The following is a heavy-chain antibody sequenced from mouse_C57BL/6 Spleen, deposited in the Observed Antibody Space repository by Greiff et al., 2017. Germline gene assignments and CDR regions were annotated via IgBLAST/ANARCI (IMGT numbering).Heavy chain of an antibody. CDR3: ARGDDYGAY. Sequence: EVQLVESGGGLVQPGGSLKLSCAASGFTFSSYSMSWVRQTPEKRLEWVATISDGGSYTYYPDNVKGRITISRDNAKNNLYLQMSHLKSEATAMYYCARGDDYGAYWGQGTLVTVSA. CDR2: ISDGGSYT. CDR1: GFTFSSYS. V-gene: IGHV5-4*01. D-gene: IGHD2-4*01. J-gene: IGHJ3*01.